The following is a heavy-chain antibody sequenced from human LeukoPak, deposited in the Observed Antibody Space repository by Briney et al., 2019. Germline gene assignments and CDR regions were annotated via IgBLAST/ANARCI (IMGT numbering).Heavy chain of an antibody. CDR3: ARERPYYYGSGGIDY. V-gene: IGHV4-31*03. D-gene: IGHD3-10*01. Sequence: SQTLSLTCTASGGSISSGGYYWSWIRQHPGKGLEWIGYIYYSGSTYYNPSLKSRVTISVDTSKNQFSLKLSSVTAADTAVYYCARERPYYYGSGGIDYWGQGTLVTVSS. CDR2: IYYSGST. J-gene: IGHJ4*02. CDR1: GGSISSGGYY.